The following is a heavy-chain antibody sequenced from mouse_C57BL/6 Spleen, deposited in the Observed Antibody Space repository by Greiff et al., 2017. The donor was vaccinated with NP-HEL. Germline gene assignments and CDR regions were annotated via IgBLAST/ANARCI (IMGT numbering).Heavy chain of an antibody. CDR1: GYTFTDYN. J-gene: IGHJ2*01. CDR3: AKPSYYYGPFDY. V-gene: IGHV1-22*01. CDR2: INPNNGGT. Sequence: EVKLMESGPELVKPGASVKMSCKASGYTFTDYNMHWVKQSHGKSLEWIGYINPNNGGTSYNQKFKGKATLTVNKSSSTAYMELRSLTSEDSAVYYCAKPSYYYGPFDYWGQGTTLTVSS. D-gene: IGHD1-1*01.